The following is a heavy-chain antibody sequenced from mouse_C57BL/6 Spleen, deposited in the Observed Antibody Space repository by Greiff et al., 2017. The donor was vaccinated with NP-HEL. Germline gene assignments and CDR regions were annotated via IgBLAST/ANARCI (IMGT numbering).Heavy chain of an antibody. CDR1: GYTFTSYW. Sequence: QVQLQQPGAELVRPGSSVKLSCKASGYTFTSYWMHWVKQRPIQGLEWIGNIDPSDSETHYNQKFKDKATLTVDKSSSTAYMQLSSLTSEDSAVYYCASYDGYLYAMDYWGKGTSVTVSS. CDR3: ASYDGYLYAMDY. CDR2: IDPSDSET. J-gene: IGHJ4*01. D-gene: IGHD2-3*01. V-gene: IGHV1-52*01.